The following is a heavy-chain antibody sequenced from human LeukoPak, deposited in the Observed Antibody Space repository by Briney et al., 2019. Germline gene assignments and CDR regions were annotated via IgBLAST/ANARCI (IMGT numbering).Heavy chain of an antibody. CDR2: IYSRAST. D-gene: IGHD1-1*01. V-gene: IGHV4-4*08. J-gene: IGHJ4*02. CDR1: GGSISNYY. Sequence: SETLSLTCTVSGGSISNYYWSWIRQPPGKGLEWIAYIYSRASTNYNPSLNSRASISLDTSKNQFSLDLRSVTAADTAVYFCARVGIALTSPFDYWGLGTLVAVSS. CDR3: ARVGIALTSPFDY.